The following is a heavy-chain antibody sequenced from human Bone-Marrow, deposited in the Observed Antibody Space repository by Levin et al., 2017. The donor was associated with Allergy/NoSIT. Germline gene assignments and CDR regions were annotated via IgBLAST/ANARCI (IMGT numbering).Heavy chain of an antibody. D-gene: IGHD3-10*01. Sequence: GGSLRLSCAASGFTFSNYAMSWVRQAPGKGLEWVSGIRGNGGSTYYADSVKGRFTISRDNSKNTLYLQMNSLRAEDTAVYYCAKDALSFRELWMNWFDPWGQGTLVTVSS. CDR1: GFTFSNYA. CDR2: IRGNGGST. V-gene: IGHV3-23*01. J-gene: IGHJ5*02. CDR3: AKDALSFRELWMNWFDP.